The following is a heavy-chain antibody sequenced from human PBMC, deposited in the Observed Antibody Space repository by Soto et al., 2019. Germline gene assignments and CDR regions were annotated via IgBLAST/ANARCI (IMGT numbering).Heavy chain of an antibody. J-gene: IGHJ4*02. V-gene: IGHV1-18*01. CDR3: ARVLWCTNGVCYSGFLDF. D-gene: IGHD2-8*01. CDR1: GYTFTSYG. CDR2: ISAYNGNT. Sequence: ASVKVSCKASGYTFTSYGISWVRQAPGQGLEWMGWISAYNGNTNYAQKLQGRVTMTTDTSTSTAYMELTSLRSDDTAVYYCARVLWCTNGVCYSGFLDFWSQGTLVTVSS.